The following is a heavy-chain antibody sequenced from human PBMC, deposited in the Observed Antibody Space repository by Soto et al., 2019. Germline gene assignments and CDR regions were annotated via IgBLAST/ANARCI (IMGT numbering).Heavy chain of an antibody. D-gene: IGHD5-12*01. CDR1: GDSIRNYY. CDR2: RYYSGSA. V-gene: IGHV4-59*01. J-gene: IGHJ6*02. Sequence: QVQLQESGQGLVKPSETLSLTCTVSGDSIRNYYWSWIRQTPGKGLEWIGHRYYSGSANYNPSLRSRVTISVDASKSQFSLNLNSVTAADAAVYYCARGMGTNTGARIYGMDVWGQGTTVTVSS. CDR3: ARGMGTNTGARIYGMDV.